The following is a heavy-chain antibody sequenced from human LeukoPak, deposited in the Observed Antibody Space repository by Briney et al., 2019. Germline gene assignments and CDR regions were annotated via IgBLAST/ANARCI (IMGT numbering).Heavy chain of an antibody. D-gene: IGHD3-9*01. V-gene: IGHV3-23*01. CDR2: SSGSGGST. Sequence: GGSLRLSCAVSGFTFSSYAMSWVRQAPGKGLEWVSGSSGSGGSTYYADSVKGRFTISRDNSKNTLHLQMNSLRAEDTAVYYCAKDQNFDWVPHDYWGQGTLVTVSS. CDR3: AKDQNFDWVPHDY. CDR1: GFTFSSYA. J-gene: IGHJ4*02.